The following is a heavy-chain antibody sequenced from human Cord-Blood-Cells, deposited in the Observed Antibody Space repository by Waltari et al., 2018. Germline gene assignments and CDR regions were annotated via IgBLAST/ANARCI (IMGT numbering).Heavy chain of an antibody. D-gene: IGHD1-26*01. Sequence: QLQLQESGPGLVKPSETLSLTCTVSGGSISSSSYYWGWIRQPPGKGLEWIGSIYYSGTTYDNPSLKSRVTISVDTSKNQFSLKLSSVTAADTAVYYCARHALGWDRWVYWYFDLWGRGTLVTVSS. V-gene: IGHV4-39*07. CDR2: IYYSGTT. CDR1: GGSISSSSYY. J-gene: IGHJ2*01. CDR3: ARHALGWDRWVYWYFDL.